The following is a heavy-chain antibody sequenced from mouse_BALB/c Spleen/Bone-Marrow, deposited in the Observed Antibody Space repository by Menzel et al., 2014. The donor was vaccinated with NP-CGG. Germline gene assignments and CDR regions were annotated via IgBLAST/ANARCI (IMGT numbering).Heavy chain of an antibody. D-gene: IGHD2-3*01. J-gene: IGHJ1*01. Sequence: DVKLQESGGGLVQPGGSLKLSCAASGFDFSRYWMSWVRQAPGKGLEWIGEINPDSSTINYTPSLKDKFIISRDNAKNTLYLQMDKVRSEDTALYYCTSYDGYYYWYCDVWGAGTTVTVSS. CDR2: INPDSSTI. V-gene: IGHV4-1*02. CDR3: TSYDGYYYWYCDV. CDR1: GFDFSRYW.